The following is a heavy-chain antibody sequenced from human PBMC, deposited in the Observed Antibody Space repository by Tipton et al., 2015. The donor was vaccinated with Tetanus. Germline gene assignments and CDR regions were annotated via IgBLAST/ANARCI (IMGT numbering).Heavy chain of an antibody. CDR3: VKFEYRTSFAS. V-gene: IGHV4-31*03. J-gene: IGHJ4*02. CDR2: IHHTGST. Sequence: TLSLTCTVSGDSISSGGPYWSWIRQFPGKGLEWMGYIHHTGSTYYNPSLKTRITFSVDTSKNQFSLKLTSVTAGDTAVYFCVKFEYRTSFASWGQGALVTVSS. CDR1: GDSISSGGPY. D-gene: IGHD6-6*01.